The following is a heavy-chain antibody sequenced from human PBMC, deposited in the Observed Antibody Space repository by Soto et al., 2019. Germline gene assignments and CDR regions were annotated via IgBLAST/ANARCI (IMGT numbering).Heavy chain of an antibody. J-gene: IGHJ4*02. CDR1: GYTFTDYY. D-gene: IGHD1-26*01. V-gene: IGHV1-2*04. CDR2: INPNSGGT. CDR3: ARGWEVRKFDY. Sequence: ASVKVSCKASGYTFTDYYIHWVRQAPGQGLEWMGWINPNSGGTNYAQKFQGWVIMTRDTSISTAYMELSRLRSDDTAVYYCARGWEVRKFDYWGQGTLVTVPQ.